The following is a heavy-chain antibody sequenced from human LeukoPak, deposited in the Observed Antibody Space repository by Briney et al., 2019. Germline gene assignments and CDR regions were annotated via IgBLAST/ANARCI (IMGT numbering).Heavy chain of an antibody. CDR3: ARRGSITPHYYYYYGMDV. V-gene: IGHV1-18*01. Sequence: ASVKVSCKASGYTFTSYGISWVRQAPGQGLEWMGWISAYNGNTNYAQKLQGRVTMTTDTSTSTAYMELRSLRSDDTAVYYCARRGSITPHYYYYYGMDVWGQGTTVTVSS. J-gene: IGHJ6*02. CDR1: GYTFTSYG. CDR2: ISAYNGNT. D-gene: IGHD5-12*01.